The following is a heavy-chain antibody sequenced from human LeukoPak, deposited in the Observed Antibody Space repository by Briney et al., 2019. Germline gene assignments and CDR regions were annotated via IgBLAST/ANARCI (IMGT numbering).Heavy chain of an antibody. CDR1: GFTVSSNY. CDR3: ARDVEVVTGDYYYYYMDV. CDR2: IYSGGST. Sequence: GGSLRLSCAASGFTVSSNYMSWVRQAPGKGLEWVSVIYSGGSTYYADSVKGRFTISRDNSKNTLYLQMNSLRAEDTAVYYCARDVEVVTGDYYYYYMDVWGKGTTVTISS. J-gene: IGHJ6*03. D-gene: IGHD4-23*01. V-gene: IGHV3-66*01.